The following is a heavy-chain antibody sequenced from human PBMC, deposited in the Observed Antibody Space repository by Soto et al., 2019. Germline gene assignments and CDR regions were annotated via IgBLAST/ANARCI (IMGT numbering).Heavy chain of an antibody. CDR3: ANYYLPLPGTRWFDP. D-gene: IGHD3-10*01. CDR2: RVSRGGIP. V-gene: IGHV3-23*01. Sequence: PGGSLRLSCAASGFTFMDYGMSWVRQAPGKGLEWVSARVSRGGIPYYADPVTGRFTLSRDAPTTTLYLLMNSLRDDATAVYYCANYYLPLPGTRWFDPSGQGTLATVS. J-gene: IGHJ5*02. CDR1: GFTFMDYG.